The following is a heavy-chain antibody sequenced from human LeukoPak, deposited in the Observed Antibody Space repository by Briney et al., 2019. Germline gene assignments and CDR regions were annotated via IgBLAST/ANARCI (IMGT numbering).Heavy chain of an antibody. CDR2: ISAYNGNT. CDR1: GYTFTSYG. D-gene: IGHD3-22*01. J-gene: IGHJ5*02. Sequence: ASVTVSCKASGYTFTSYGISWVRQAPGQGVEGMGWISAYNGNTNYAQKLQGRVTMTTDTSTSTAYMELRSLRSDDTAVYYCARDLYYYDSSGYYSGTPWGQGTLVTVSS. V-gene: IGHV1-18*01. CDR3: ARDLYYYDSSGYYSGTP.